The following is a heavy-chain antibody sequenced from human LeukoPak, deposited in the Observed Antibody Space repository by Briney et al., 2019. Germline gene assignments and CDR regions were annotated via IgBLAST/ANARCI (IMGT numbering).Heavy chain of an antibody. CDR2: ISSSSSYI. D-gene: IGHD3-10*01. CDR3: ARDGYYYGSGSWANWFDP. V-gene: IGHV3-21*01. J-gene: IGHJ5*02. CDR1: GFTFSSYE. Sequence: PGGSLRLSCAASGFTFSSYEMNWVRQAPGKGLEWVSSISSSSSYIYYADSVKGRFTISRDNAKNSLYLQMNSLRAEDTAVYYCARDGYYYGSGSWANWFDPWGQGTLVTVSS.